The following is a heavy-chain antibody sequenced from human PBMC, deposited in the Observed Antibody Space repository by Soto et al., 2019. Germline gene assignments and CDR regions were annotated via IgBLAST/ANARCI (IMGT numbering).Heavy chain of an antibody. D-gene: IGHD2-2*01. CDR3: TTGTLTLGYCSSTSCPAAFDI. Sequence: GGSLRLSCAASGFTFSNAWMSWVRQAPGKGLEWVGRIKSKTDGGTTDYAAPVKGRFTISRDDSKNTLYLQMNSLKTEDTDVYYCTTGTLTLGYCSSTSCPAAFDIWGQGTMVTVSS. J-gene: IGHJ3*02. V-gene: IGHV3-15*01. CDR2: IKSKTDGGTT. CDR1: GFTFSNAW.